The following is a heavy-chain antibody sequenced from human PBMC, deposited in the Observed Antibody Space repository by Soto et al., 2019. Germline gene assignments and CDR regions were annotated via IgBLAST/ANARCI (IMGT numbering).Heavy chain of an antibody. CDR1: GFSASNYG. V-gene: IGHV3-30*03. Sequence: PGGSLRLSCAASGFSASNYGMHWVRQALGKGLEWVAVISYDGRDTYYADSVRGRFTISRDNSENTLYLQMNSLRAEDTAVYFCARTIVGGTLHAFDIWGQGTMVTVSS. CDR2: ISYDGRDT. CDR3: ARTIVGGTLHAFDI. D-gene: IGHD1-26*01. J-gene: IGHJ3*02.